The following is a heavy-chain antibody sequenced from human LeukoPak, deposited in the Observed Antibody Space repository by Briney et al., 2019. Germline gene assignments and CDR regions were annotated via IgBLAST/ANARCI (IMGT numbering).Heavy chain of an antibody. CDR2: ISYDGSNR. CDR3: ARDQGYCTTTSCYSIGGYFDY. V-gene: IGHV3-30-3*01. D-gene: IGHD2-2*01. Sequence: GRSLRLSCAASGFTFSTYAMHWVRQAPGKGLEWVAVISYDGSNRYADSVKGRFTISRDSSRHTVYLQMNSLRVEDTAVYYCARDQGYCTTTSCYSIGGYFDYWGQGTLVTVSS. J-gene: IGHJ4*02. CDR1: GFTFSTYA.